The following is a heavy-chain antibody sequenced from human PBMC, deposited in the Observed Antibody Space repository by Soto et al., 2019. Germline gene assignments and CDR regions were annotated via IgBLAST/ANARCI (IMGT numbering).Heavy chain of an antibody. D-gene: IGHD2-21*01. Sequence: QVQLVESGGGVVQPGRSLRLSCAASGFTFSSYAMHWVRQAPGKGLEWVAVISYDGSNKYYADSVKGRFTTSRDNSKNTLYLQMNSLRAEDTAVYYCARDVGGDGRGAFDIWGQGTMVTVSS. CDR2: ISYDGSNK. CDR1: GFTFSSYA. J-gene: IGHJ3*02. CDR3: ARDVGGDGRGAFDI. V-gene: IGHV3-30-3*01.